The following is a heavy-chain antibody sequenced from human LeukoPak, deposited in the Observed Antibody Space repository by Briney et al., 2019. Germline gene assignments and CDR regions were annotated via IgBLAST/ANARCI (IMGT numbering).Heavy chain of an antibody. CDR3: ARDRVDFWSGLYYYYYMDV. J-gene: IGHJ6*03. V-gene: IGHV6-1*01. Sequence: PSQTLSLTCAISGDSVSSNSAAWNWTRQSPSRGLEWLGRTYYRSKWYNDYAVSVKSRITINPDTYKNQFSLQLNSVTPEDTAVYYCARDRVDFWSGLYYYYYMDVWGKGTTVTVSS. D-gene: IGHD3-3*01. CDR2: TYYRSKWYN. CDR1: GDSVSSNSAA.